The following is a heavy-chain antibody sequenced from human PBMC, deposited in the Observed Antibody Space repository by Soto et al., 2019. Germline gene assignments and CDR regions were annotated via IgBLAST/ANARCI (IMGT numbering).Heavy chain of an antibody. V-gene: IGHV3-21*01. D-gene: IGHD3-3*01. CDR2: ISSSSSYI. CDR1: GFTFSSYS. J-gene: IGHJ4*02. CDR3: ARENYDFWSGYCLDY. Sequence: GGSLRLSCAASGFTFSSYSMNWVRQAPGKGLEWVSSISSSSSYIYYADSVKGRFTISRDNAKNSLYLQMNSLRAEDTAVYYCARENYDFWSGYCLDYWGQGTLVTSPQ.